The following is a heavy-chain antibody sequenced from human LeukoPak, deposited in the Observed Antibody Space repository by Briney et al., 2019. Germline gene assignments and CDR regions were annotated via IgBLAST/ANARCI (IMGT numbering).Heavy chain of an antibody. CDR1: GYTFTSYG. CDR2: VSAYNGNT. V-gene: IGHV1-18*01. J-gene: IGHJ4*02. CDR3: ALVPAAHDFDY. Sequence: ASVKVSCKASGYTFTSYGISWVRQAPGQGLEWMGWVSAYNGNTNYAQKLQGRVTMTTDTSTSTAYMELRSLRSDDTAVYYCALVPAAHDFDYWGQGTLVTVSS. D-gene: IGHD2-2*01.